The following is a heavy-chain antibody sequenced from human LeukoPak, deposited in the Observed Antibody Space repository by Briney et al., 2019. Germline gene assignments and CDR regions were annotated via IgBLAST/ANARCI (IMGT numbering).Heavy chain of an antibody. Sequence: ASVKVSCKVSGYTLTELSMHWVRQAPGKGLEWMGGFDPEDGETIYAQKFQGRVTITEDTSTDTAYMELSSLRSEDTAVYYCATSFTGDYGDYGNYFDYWGQGTLVTVSS. CDR1: GYTLTELS. D-gene: IGHD4-17*01. CDR2: FDPEDGET. V-gene: IGHV1-24*01. J-gene: IGHJ4*02. CDR3: ATSFTGDYGDYGNYFDY.